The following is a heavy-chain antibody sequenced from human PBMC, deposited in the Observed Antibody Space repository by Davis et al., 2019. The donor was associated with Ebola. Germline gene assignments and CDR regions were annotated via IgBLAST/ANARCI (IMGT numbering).Heavy chain of an antibody. CDR3: AKSGLSFGVVKYHYGMDV. Sequence: GGSLRLSCTDSVITFSSYAMTWVRQAPGKGLEWVSANSGSGGSTYYADSVKGRFTISRDNSKKTLYLQMNSLRAEDTAVYYCAKSGLSFGVVKYHYGMDVWGKGTTVTVSS. D-gene: IGHD3-3*01. J-gene: IGHJ6*04. CDR1: VITFSSYA. CDR2: NSGSGGST. V-gene: IGHV3-23*01.